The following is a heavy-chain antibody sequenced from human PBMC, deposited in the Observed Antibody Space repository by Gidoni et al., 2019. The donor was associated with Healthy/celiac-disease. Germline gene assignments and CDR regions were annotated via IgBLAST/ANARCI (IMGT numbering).Heavy chain of an antibody. V-gene: IGHV3-21*01. D-gene: IGHD3-10*01. J-gene: IGHJ4*02. Sequence: EVQLVESGGGLVTPGGSLRLSCAASGFTFSRYRMNWVRQAPGKGLEWVSSLRSDRSYIYDADSGKGRFTISRDNAKNSLNLQMNSLRAEDTAVYDWARDAGTAHYYGTGEGGHDYWGQGTLVTVSS. CDR1: GFTFSRYR. CDR2: LRSDRSYI. CDR3: ARDAGTAHYYGTGEGGHDY.